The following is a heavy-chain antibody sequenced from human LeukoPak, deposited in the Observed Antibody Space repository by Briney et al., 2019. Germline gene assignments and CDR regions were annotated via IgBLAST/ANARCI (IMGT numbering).Heavy chain of an antibody. CDR3: ARDNLNYGDYYYYYYGMDV. Sequence: ETLSLTCTVSGGSVSSGSYYWSWIRQPPGKGLEWIGYIYYSGSTNYNPSLKSRVTISVDTSKNQFSLELSSVTAADTAMYYCARDNLNYGDYYYYYYGMDVWGQGTTVTVSS. CDR1: GGSVSSGSYY. V-gene: IGHV4-61*01. J-gene: IGHJ6*02. D-gene: IGHD4-17*01. CDR2: IYYSGST.